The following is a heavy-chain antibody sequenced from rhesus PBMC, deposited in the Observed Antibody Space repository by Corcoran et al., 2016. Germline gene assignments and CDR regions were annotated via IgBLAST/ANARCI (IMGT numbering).Heavy chain of an antibody. CDR1: GGSISSGYD. V-gene: IGHV4-76*01. Sequence: QVQLQESGPGVVKPSETLSLTCAVSGGSISSGYDWSWIRQPPGKGLVWIGFYYGSSGSTNYNPSLKNRVTISRDASKNQFSLKLSSVTAADTAVYYCARDRVFDYWGQGVLVTVSS. J-gene: IGHJ4*01. CDR2: YYGSSGST. CDR3: ARDRVFDY.